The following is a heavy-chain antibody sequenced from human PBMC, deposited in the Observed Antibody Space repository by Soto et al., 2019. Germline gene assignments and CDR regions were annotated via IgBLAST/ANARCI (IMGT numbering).Heavy chain of an antibody. J-gene: IGHJ6*03. CDR2: ISGSGGST. Sequence: PGGSLRLSCAASGFTFSSFWMHWVRQVPGKGLEWVSAISGSGGSTYYADSVKGRFTISRDNSKNTLYLQMNSLRAEDTAVYYCAKADTVTTPYYYYMDVWGKGTTVTVSS. D-gene: IGHD4-17*01. CDR3: AKADTVTTPYYYYMDV. CDR1: GFTFSSFW. V-gene: IGHV3-23*01.